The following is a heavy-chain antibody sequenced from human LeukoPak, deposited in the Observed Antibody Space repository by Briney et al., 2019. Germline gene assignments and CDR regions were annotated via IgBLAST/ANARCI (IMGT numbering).Heavy chain of an antibody. CDR3: ARLDGSGSYSVGDYYYYMDV. V-gene: IGHV4-61*02. Sequence: PSETLSLTCTVSGGSISSGSYYWSWIRQPAGKGLEWIGRIYTSGSTNYNPSLKSRVTISVDTSKNQFSLKLSSVTAADTAVHYCARLDGSGSYSVGDYYYYMDVWGKGTTVTISS. CDR2: IYTSGST. J-gene: IGHJ6*03. CDR1: GGSISSGSYY. D-gene: IGHD3-10*01.